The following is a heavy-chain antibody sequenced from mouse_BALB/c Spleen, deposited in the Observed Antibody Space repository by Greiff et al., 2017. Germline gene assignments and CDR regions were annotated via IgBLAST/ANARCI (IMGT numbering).Heavy chain of an antibody. V-gene: IGHV5-4*02. D-gene: IGHD1-1*01. Sequence: EVKVVESGGGLVKPGGSLKLSCAASGFTFSDYYMYWVRQTPEKRLEWVATISDGGSYTYYPDSVKGRFTISRDNAKNNLYLQMSSLKSEDTAMYYCARDGGYYGSSYGFAYWGQGTLVTVSA. J-gene: IGHJ3*01. CDR3: ARDGGYYGSSYGFAY. CDR2: ISDGGSYT. CDR1: GFTFSDYY.